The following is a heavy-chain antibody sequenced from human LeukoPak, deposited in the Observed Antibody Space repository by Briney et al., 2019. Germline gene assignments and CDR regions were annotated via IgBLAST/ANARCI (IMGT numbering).Heavy chain of an antibody. CDR1: GYIFTDYY. V-gene: IGHV1-2*02. CDR3: ARDGRDTNSLAD. CDR2: INPNSGVT. J-gene: IGHJ4*02. Sequence: ASVKVSCKTSGYIFTDYYIHWLRQAPGQGLEWMGWINPNSGVTNYGQNFQGRVTVTRDTSLNTAYMELTNLRSDDTSLYYCARDGRDTNSLADWGPGTLVTVSS. D-gene: IGHD4-23*01.